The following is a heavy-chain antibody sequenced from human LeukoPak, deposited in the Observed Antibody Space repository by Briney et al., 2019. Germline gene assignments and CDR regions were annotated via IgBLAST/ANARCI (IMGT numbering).Heavy chain of an antibody. D-gene: IGHD6-13*01. CDR3: ARDRAAAGTHSFDY. CDR2: ISSSSSSI. CDR1: GFTFSSYS. V-gene: IGHV3-48*01. J-gene: IGHJ4*02. Sequence: PGGSLRLSCAASGFTFSSYSMNWVRQAPGKGLEWVSYISSSSSSIYYADSVKGRFTIPRDNAKSSLYLQMNSLRAEDTAVYYCARDRAAAGTHSFDYWGQGTLVTVSS.